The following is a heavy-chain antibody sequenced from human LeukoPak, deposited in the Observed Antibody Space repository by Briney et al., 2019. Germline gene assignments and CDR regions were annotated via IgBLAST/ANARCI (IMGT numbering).Heavy chain of an antibody. CDR1: GFTFSSYG. D-gene: IGHD3-22*01. Sequence: PGGSLRLSCAASGFTFSSYGMHWVRQAPGKGLEWVAFIRYDGSNKYYADSVKGRFTISRDNSKNTLYLQMNSLRAEDTAVYYCAKLWGDIITMIGLDRNDAFDIWGRGTMVTVSS. J-gene: IGHJ3*02. CDR2: IRYDGSNK. V-gene: IGHV3-30*02. CDR3: AKLWGDIITMIGLDRNDAFDI.